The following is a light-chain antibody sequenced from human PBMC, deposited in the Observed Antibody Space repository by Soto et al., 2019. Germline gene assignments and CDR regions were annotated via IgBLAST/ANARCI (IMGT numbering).Light chain of an antibody. CDR3: QQYNDYPLT. CDR2: KAS. Sequence: DMQMTQSPSILSASVGDRITITCRASQAISTMLAWYQQKPGKAPHFLIYKASSLESGVPSRFSGSGSGTEFTLTISSLQPDDFAIYYCQQYNDYPLTFGGGTKVDIK. V-gene: IGKV1-5*03. CDR1: QAISTM. J-gene: IGKJ4*01.